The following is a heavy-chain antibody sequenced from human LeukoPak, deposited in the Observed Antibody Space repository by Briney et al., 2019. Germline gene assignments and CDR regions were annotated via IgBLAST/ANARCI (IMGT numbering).Heavy chain of an antibody. CDR1: GFTFSSYG. CDR2: ISYDGSNK. Sequence: PGGSLRLSCAASGFTFSSYGMHWVRQAPGKGLEWVAVISYDGSNKYYADSVKGRFTISRDNSKNTLYLQMNRLRAEDTAVYYCAKDFSVYNYDSRVLDYWGQGTLVTASS. D-gene: IGHD3-22*01. CDR3: AKDFSVYNYDSRVLDY. V-gene: IGHV3-30*18. J-gene: IGHJ4*02.